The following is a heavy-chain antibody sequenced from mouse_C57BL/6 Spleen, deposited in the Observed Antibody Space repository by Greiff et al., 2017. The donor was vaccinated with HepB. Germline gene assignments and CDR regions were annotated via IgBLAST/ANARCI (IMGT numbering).Heavy chain of an antibody. J-gene: IGHJ4*01. D-gene: IGHD2-2*01. CDR1: GYTFTTYP. CDR3: ARGGYYYAMDY. V-gene: IGHV1-47*01. CDR2: FHPYNDDT. Sequence: VKPMESGAELVKPGASVKMSCKASGYTFTTYPIEWMKQNHGKSLEWIGNFHPYNDDTKYNEKFKGKATLTVEKSSSTVYLELSRLTSDDSAVYYCARGGYYYAMDYWGQGTSVTVSS.